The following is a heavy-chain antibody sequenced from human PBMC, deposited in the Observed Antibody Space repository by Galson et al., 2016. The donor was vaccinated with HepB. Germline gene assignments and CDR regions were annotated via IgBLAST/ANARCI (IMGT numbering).Heavy chain of an antibody. CDR1: GDSVSSVSTA. J-gene: IGHJ4*02. CDR2: AYYSSQCCV. CDR3: ARLEGRNGLDI. Sequence: CAISGDSVSSVSTAWNWMRQSPSGRLEWLGRAYYSSQCCVSYALAVKSRLTINAYTSKTQPTLQLNSITPEATAASYCARLEGRNGLDIWGQGTLVTVSS. V-gene: IGHV6-1*01.